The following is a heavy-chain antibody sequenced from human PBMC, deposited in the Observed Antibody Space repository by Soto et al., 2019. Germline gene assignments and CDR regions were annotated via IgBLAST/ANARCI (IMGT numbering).Heavy chain of an antibody. CDR1: GFTFSSYA. D-gene: IGHD6-6*01. CDR3: AKVTTGWSHSSSAPSYYYSYMAV. V-gene: IGHV3-23*01. J-gene: IGHJ6*03. CDR2: ISGSGGST. Sequence: GGSLRLSCAASGFTFSSYAMSWVCQAPGKGLEWVSAISGSGGSTYYADSVKGRFTISRDNSKNTLYLQMNSLRAEDTAVYYSAKVTTGWSHSSSAPSYYYSYMAVWGKGTTVTVSS.